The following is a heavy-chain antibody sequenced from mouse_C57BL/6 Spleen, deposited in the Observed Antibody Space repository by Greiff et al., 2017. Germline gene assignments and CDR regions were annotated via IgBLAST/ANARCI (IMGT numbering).Heavy chain of an antibody. CDR1: GYTFTDYY. CDR3: ARQGNGYYGFDD. D-gene: IGHD2-3*01. CDR2: INPNNGGT. V-gene: IGHV1-26*01. Sequence: EVQLQQSGPELVKPGASVKISCKASGYTFTDYYMNWVKQSHGKSLEWIGDINPNNGGTSYNQKFKGKATLTVYKSSSTAYIELRSLTAEDSAVYYCARQGNGYYGFDDWGQGTTLTVSS. J-gene: IGHJ2*01.